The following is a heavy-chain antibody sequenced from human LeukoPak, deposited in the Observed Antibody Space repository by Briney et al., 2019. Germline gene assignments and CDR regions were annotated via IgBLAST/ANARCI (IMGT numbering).Heavy chain of an antibody. CDR1: GFPFSSYW. CDR3: VGGSYYFDY. CDR2: INSDGSTT. J-gene: IGHJ4*02. D-gene: IGHD1-26*01. Sequence: PGGSLRLSCAASGFPFSSYWMHWVRQAPGKGLVWVSRINSDGSTTSYADSVKGRITISRDNAKNTLYLQMNSLRAEDTAVYYCVGGSYYFDYWGQGTLVTVSS. V-gene: IGHV3-74*01.